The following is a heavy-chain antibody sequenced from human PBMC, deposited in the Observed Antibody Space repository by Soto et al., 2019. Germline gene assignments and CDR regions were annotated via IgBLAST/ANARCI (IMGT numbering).Heavy chain of an antibody. D-gene: IGHD3-3*01. CDR2: ISSDGST. J-gene: IGHJ4*02. CDR3: ARDIFGGSYDFWH. V-gene: IGHV3-66*01. CDR1: GFTVNNIF. Sequence: EVQVVESGGGLVQPGGSLRLSCAVSGFTVNNIFMTWVRQAPGRGLEWVSVISSDGSTYYADSVKGRFTISRDNSKNTLFLDMRSLRAGDTAVYYCARDIFGGSYDFWHGGQGTLVTVSS.